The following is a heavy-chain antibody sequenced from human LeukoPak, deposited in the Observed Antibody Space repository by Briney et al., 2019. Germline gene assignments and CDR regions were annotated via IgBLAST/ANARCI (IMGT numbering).Heavy chain of an antibody. D-gene: IGHD3-9*01. CDR1: SYTFTSYG. CDR2: ISAYNGNT. V-gene: IGHV1-18*01. J-gene: IGHJ4*02. CDR3: ARTKYYDILTGYHTYYFDY. Sequence: ASVKVSCKASSYTFTSYGISWVRQAPGQGLEWMGWISAYNGNTNYAQKLQGRVTMTTDTSTSTAYMELRSLRSDDTAVYYCARTKYYDILTGYHTYYFDYWGQGTLVTVSS.